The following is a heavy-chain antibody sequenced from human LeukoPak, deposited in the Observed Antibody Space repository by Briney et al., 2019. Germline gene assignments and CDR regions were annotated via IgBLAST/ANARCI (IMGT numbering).Heavy chain of an antibody. CDR2: IYTSGST. CDR3: AREGWYCSSTSCYIFDY. J-gene: IGHJ4*02. CDR1: GGSISSYY. D-gene: IGHD2-2*02. V-gene: IGHV4-4*07. Sequence: SSETLSLTCTVSGGSISSYYWSWIRQPAGKGLEWIGRIYTSGSTNYNPSLKSRVTTSVDTSKNQFSLKLSSVTAADTAVYYCAREGWYCSSTSCYIFDYWGQGTLVTVSS.